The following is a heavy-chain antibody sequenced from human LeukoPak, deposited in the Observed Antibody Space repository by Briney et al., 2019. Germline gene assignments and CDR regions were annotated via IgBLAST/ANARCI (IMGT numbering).Heavy chain of an antibody. CDR3: ARDLRGTYYDSSGYYYH. CDR1: GGTFSSYA. D-gene: IGHD3-22*01. V-gene: IGHV1-69*13. Sequence: SVKVSCKASGGTFSSYAISWVRQAPGQRLEWMGGIIPIFGTANYAQKFQGRVTITADESTSTAYMELSSLRSEDTAVYYCARDLRGTYYDSSGYYYHWGQGTLVTVSS. CDR2: IIPIFGTA. J-gene: IGHJ5*02.